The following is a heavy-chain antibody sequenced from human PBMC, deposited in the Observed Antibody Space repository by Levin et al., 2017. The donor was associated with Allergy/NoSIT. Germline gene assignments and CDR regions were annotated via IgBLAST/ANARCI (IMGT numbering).Heavy chain of an antibody. V-gene: IGHV3-66*01. CDR1: GFTVSSNY. CDR3: ARDGDYYDSSGSGY. J-gene: IGHJ4*02. CDR2: IYSGGST. D-gene: IGHD3-22*01. Sequence: GESLKISCAASGFTVSSNYMSWVRQAPGKGLEWVSVIYSGGSTYYADSVKGRFTISRDNSKNTLYLQMNSLRAEDTAVYYCARDGDYYDSSGSGYWGQGTLVTVSS.